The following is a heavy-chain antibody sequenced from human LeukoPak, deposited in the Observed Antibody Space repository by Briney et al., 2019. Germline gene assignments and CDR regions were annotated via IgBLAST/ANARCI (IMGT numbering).Heavy chain of an antibody. CDR2: ISSSGSTI. Sequence: PGGSLRLSCAASGFTFSSYEMNWVRQAPGKGLEWVSYISSSGSTIYYADSVKGRFTISGDNSKNTLYLQMNSLRAEDTAVYCAKAMENYYYYYMDVWGKGTTVTVSS. CDR3: KAMENYYYYYMDV. V-gene: IGHV3-48*03. J-gene: IGHJ6*03. CDR1: GFTFSSYE. D-gene: IGHD1-1*01.